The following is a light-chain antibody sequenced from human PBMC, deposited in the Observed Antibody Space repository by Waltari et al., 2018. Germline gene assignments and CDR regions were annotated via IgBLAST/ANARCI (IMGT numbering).Light chain of an antibody. CDR2: NAN. CDR1: QGISSS. CDR3: QQGNSYPFT. J-gene: IGKJ3*01. V-gene: IGKV1-13*02. Sequence: IQMSQSPSSLSASVGDRVTITCRASQGISSSLNWYQQKPGKAPKLLIYNANSLASGVPSSFSGSGSGTEFTLTISSLQPEDFASYYCQQGNSYPFTFGPGTKLDIK.